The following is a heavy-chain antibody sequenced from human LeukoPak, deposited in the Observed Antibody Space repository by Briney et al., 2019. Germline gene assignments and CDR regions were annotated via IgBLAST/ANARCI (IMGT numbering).Heavy chain of an antibody. CDR3: ARHSVRYGSGSYYDWFDP. D-gene: IGHD3-10*01. J-gene: IGHJ5*02. CDR2: INHSGST. V-gene: IGHV4-34*01. CDR1: GGSFSGYY. Sequence: PSETLSLTCAVYGGSFSGYYWSWIRQPPGKGLEWIGEINHSGSTNYNPSLKSRVTISVDTSKNQFSLKLSSVTAADTAVYYCARHSVRYGSGSYYDWFDPWGQGTLVTVSS.